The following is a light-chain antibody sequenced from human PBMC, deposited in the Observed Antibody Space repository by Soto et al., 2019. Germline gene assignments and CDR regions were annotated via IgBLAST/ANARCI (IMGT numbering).Light chain of an antibody. CDR1: SSNIGADYD. Sequence: QSVLTQPPSASGAPGQRVTISCTGSSSNIGADYDVHWYQQIPGTAPKFLIYGNNNRPSGVPDRFSGSKSGTSASLAITGPQPEDEAGYYCQSYDRTLTGSVFG. J-gene: IGLJ1*01. CDR2: GNN. CDR3: QSYDRTLTGSV. V-gene: IGLV1-40*01.